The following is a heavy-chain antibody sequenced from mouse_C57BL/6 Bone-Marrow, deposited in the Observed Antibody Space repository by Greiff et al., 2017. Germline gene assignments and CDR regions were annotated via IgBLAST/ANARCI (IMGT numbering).Heavy chain of an antibody. CDR1: GYTFTSYG. Sequence: VHLVESGAELARPGASVKLSCKASGYTFTSYGISWVKQRTGQGLEWIGEIYPRSGNTYYNEQIKGKATPTAANTSSTAYMQFSSLTSEDSAIYYCARREAYYYGSYWYFDGWGTGTTVTVSS. CDR3: ARREAYYYGSYWYFDG. D-gene: IGHD1-1*01. J-gene: IGHJ1*03. CDR2: IYPRSGNT. V-gene: IGHV1-81*01.